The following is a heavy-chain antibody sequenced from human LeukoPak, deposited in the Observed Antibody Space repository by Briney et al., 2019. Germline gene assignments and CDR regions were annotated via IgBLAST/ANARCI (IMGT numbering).Heavy chain of an antibody. CDR1: GGTFSSYA. V-gene: IGHV1-69*04. J-gene: IGHJ6*02. D-gene: IGHD1-26*01. Sequence: SVKVSCKASGGTFSSYAISWVRQAPGQGLEWMGRIIPILGIANYAQKLQGRVTMTTDTSTSAAYMELRSLRSDDTAVYYCARPIVGKYYYYYYGMDVWGQGTTVTVSS. CDR2: IIPILGIA. CDR3: ARPIVGKYYYYYYGMDV.